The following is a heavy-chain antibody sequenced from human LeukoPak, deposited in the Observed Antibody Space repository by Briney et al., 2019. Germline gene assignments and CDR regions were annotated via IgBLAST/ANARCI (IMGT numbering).Heavy chain of an antibody. CDR3: ARVAQSLGDFDI. J-gene: IGHJ3*02. D-gene: IGHD3-16*01. CDR2: MNPNSGNT. CDR1: GYTFTSYD. Sequence: ASVKVSCKASGYTFTSYDINWVRQATGQGLEWMGWMNPNSGNTGYAQKFQGRVTMTRNTCISTAYMELSSLRSEDTAVYYCARVAQSLGDFDIWGQGTMVTVSS. V-gene: IGHV1-8*01.